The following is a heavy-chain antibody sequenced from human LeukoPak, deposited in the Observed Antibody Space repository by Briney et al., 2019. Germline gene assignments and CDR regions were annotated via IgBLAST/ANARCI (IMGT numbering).Heavy chain of an antibody. CDR3: ARVPHFPGTTGEYYYYMDV. CDR2: IYPGDSDT. CDR1: GYSFTSYW. V-gene: IGHV5-51*01. Sequence: GESLKISCKGSGYSFTSYWIGWVRQMPGKGLEWMGIIYPGDSDTRYSPSFQGQVTISADKSISTAYLQWSSLKASDTAMYYCARVPHFPGTTGEYYYYMDVWGKGTTVTVSS. D-gene: IGHD1-7*01. J-gene: IGHJ6*03.